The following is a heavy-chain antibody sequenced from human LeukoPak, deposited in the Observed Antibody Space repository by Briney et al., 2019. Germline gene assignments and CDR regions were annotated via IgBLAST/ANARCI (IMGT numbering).Heavy chain of an antibody. D-gene: IGHD6-6*01. CDR2: IYHSGNT. CDR1: GGSISSYY. V-gene: IGHV4-59*01. Sequence: PSETLSLTCTVSGGSISSYYWTWIRQPPGKGLEWIGYIYHSGNTNYNPSLKSRVTISVDTSKNQFSLKVSSVTAADTAVYYCARHSSSSRGWFDPWGQGTLVTVSS. J-gene: IGHJ5*02. CDR3: ARHSSSSRGWFDP.